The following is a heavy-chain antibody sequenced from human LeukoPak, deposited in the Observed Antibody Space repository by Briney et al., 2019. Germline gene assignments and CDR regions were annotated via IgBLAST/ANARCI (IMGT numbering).Heavy chain of an antibody. J-gene: IGHJ3*02. V-gene: IGHV3-21*01. CDR3: AEGGADAFDI. Sequence: GGSLTLSCAASRFTFNSYSMNWQRQAPGKELEWVSSISSSSSYIYYADSVRGRFTISRDNAKNSLYLQMNSLRAEDTAVYYCAEGGADAFDIWGQGTMVTVSS. D-gene: IGHD1-26*01. CDR1: RFTFNSYS. CDR2: ISSSSSYI.